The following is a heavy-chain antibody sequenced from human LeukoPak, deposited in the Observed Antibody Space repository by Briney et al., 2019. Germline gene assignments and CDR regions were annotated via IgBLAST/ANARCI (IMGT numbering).Heavy chain of an antibody. J-gene: IGHJ4*02. CDR1: GFTFSSYP. CDR3: ARDYPADY. CDR2: ISSDGSVK. V-gene: IGHV3-30-3*01. Sequence: GGSLRLSCAASGFTFSSYPIHWVRQAPGKGLDWVALISSDGSVKKYADSVKGRFTISRDNSKNTLYLQMHSLRVEDTAVYYCARDYPADYWGQGTLVTVSS.